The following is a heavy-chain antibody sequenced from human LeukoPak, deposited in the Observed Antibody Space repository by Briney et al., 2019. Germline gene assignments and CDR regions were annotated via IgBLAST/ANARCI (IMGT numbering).Heavy chain of an antibody. CDR3: ANNAIEYQLLYVDY. D-gene: IGHD2-2*01. V-gene: IGHV3-30*18. CDR2: ISYDGSNK. CDR1: GFTFSNYG. J-gene: IGHJ4*02. Sequence: GRSLRLSCAASGFTFSNYGMHWVRQAPGKGLEWVAVISYDGSNKYYADSVKGRFTISRDNSKNTLYLQMNSLRAEDTAVYCCANNAIEYQLLYVDYWGQGTLVTVSS.